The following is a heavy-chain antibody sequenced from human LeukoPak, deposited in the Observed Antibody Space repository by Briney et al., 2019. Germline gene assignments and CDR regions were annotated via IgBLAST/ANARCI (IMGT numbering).Heavy chain of an antibody. CDR1: GYTFTSYD. Sequence: ASVKVSCKASGYTFTSYDINWVRQATGQGLEWMGWMNPNSGNTGYAQKFQGRVTMTRNTSISTAYMELSSLRSEDTAVYYRARGGRRQGGTSPTVYWGQGTLVTVSS. J-gene: IGHJ4*02. D-gene: IGHD3/OR15-3a*01. V-gene: IGHV1-8*01. CDR2: MNPNSGNT. CDR3: ARGGRRQGGTSPTVY.